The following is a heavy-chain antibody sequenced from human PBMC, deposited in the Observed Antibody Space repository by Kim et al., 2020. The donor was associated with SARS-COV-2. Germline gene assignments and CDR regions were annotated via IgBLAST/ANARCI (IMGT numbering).Heavy chain of an antibody. D-gene: IGHD5-18*01. Sequence: YKPSLKGRVTISVDTSKNQFSLKLSSVTAADTAVYYCARGGGYSYGAIDYWGQGTLVTVSS. J-gene: IGHJ4*02. CDR3: ARGGGYSYGAIDY. V-gene: IGHV4-34*01.